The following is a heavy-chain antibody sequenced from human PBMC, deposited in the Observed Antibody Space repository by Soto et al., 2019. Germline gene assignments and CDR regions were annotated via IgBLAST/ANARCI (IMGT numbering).Heavy chain of an antibody. J-gene: IGHJ4*02. V-gene: IGHV1-69*02. CDR2: IIPILGIA. D-gene: IGHD3-22*01. Sequence: QVQLVQSGAEVKKPGSSVKVSCKASGGTFSSYTISWVRQAPGQGLEWMGRIIPILGIANYAQKFQGRVTIPADKATRTAYRELSSLRSEDTAVYYCASTYDSSGYYYSGEGFDYWGQGTLVTVSS. CDR3: ASTYDSSGYYYSGEGFDY. CDR1: GGTFSSYT.